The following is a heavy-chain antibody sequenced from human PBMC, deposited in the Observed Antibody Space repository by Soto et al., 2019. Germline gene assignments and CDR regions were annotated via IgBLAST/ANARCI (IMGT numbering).Heavy chain of an antibody. D-gene: IGHD1-1*01. CDR1: GFTLSSYA. Sequence: GGSLRLSCTASGFTLSSYAMSWVRQAPGKGLEWVSSSSGGGGSTYYADSVKGRFTVPRDNPKNTLYLQMSGLRAEDTAVYYCAKAGDTNSMFSAYQTWGQGTLVTVSS. CDR3: AKAGDTNSMFSAYQT. J-gene: IGHJ4*02. V-gene: IGHV3-23*01. CDR2: SSGGGGST.